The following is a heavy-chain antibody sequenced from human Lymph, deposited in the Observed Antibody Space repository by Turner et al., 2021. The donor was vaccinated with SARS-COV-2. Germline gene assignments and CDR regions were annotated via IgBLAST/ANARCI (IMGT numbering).Heavy chain of an antibody. CDR3: AKGRRFGMDV. J-gene: IGHJ6*02. CDR1: GFTFDEYA. Sequence: EVQLVECGGGLGEPGRSLRLACAASGFTFDEYAMHWVRQAPGKGLEWVSGISWNSGSIGDAVSVKGRFTISRDNAKNSLYLQMNSLGAEDTALYYCAKGRRFGMDVWGQGTTVTVSS. CDR2: ISWNSGSI. V-gene: IGHV3-9*01.